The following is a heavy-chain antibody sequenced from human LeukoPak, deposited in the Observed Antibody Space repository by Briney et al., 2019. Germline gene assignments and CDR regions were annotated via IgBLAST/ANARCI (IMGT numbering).Heavy chain of an antibody. CDR3: AKIGGEYQLLLAGHDY. V-gene: IGHV3-23*01. J-gene: IGHJ4*02. CDR2: ITGSGAST. D-gene: IGHD2-2*01. CDR1: GFTFSNYA. Sequence: GGSLRLSCAASGFTFSNYAMSWVRQAPGKGLEWVSVITGSGASTYYADSVKGRFTISRDNSRNTFYLQMDSLRAEDTAVYYCAKIGGEYQLLLAGHDYWGQGTLVTVSS.